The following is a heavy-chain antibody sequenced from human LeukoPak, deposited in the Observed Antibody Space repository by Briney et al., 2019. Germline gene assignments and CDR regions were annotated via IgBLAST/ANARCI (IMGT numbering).Heavy chain of an antibody. CDR2: IYYSGST. V-gene: IGHV4-59*08. CDR3: ARAPDY. CDR1: GGSISSYY. Sequence: SETLSLTCTVSGGSISSYYWSWIRQPPGKGLEWIGYIYYSGSTNYNPSLKSRVTISVDTSKNQFSLKLSSVTAADTALYYCARAPDYWGQGTLVTVSS. J-gene: IGHJ4*02.